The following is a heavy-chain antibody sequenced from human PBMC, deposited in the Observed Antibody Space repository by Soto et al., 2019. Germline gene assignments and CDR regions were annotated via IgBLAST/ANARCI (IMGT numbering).Heavy chain of an antibody. J-gene: IGHJ6*02. CDR2: IKQDGSEK. CDR1: GFTCSSYW. V-gene: IGHV3-7*01. CDR3: ASQPPVDV. Sequence: RWSLRLSCAASGFTCSSYWMSWVRQAPGKGLEWVANIKQDGSEKYYVDSVKGRFTISRDNAKNSLYLQMNSLRAEDTAVYYCASQPPVDVWGQGTTVTVSS.